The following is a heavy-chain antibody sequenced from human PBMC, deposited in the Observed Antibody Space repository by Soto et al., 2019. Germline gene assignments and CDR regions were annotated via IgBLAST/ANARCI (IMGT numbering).Heavy chain of an antibody. V-gene: IGHV2-5*02. J-gene: IGHJ4*02. CDR3: ATPLLNHQLDY. Sequence: QITLKESGPTLVKPTQTLTLTCTFSGFSLSTSGVGVGWIRQPPGKALEWLAVIYWDDDERYSPFLRTRLTNPQDTPQNPVVPNMTNTGPVETGKYFWATPLLNHQLDYWGQGTLVTVSS. CDR1: GFSLSTSGVG. CDR2: IYWDDDE.